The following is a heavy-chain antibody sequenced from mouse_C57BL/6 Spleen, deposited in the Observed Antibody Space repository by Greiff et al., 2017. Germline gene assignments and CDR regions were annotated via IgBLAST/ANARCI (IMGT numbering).Heavy chain of an antibody. CDR1: GYTFTDYY. D-gene: IGHD2-2*01. Sequence: VQLQQSGPELVKPGASVKISCKASGYTFTDYYMNWVKQSHGKSLEWIGDINPNNGGTSYNQKFKGKATLTVDKSSSTAYMELRSLTSEDSAVYYCARGGVTTIMDYWGQGTSVTVSS. CDR3: ARGGVTTIMDY. V-gene: IGHV1-26*01. CDR2: INPNNGGT. J-gene: IGHJ4*01.